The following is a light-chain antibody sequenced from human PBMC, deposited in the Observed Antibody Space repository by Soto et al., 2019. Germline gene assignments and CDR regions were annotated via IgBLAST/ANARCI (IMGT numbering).Light chain of an antibody. J-gene: IGLJ1*01. CDR1: SSDVGGYNY. V-gene: IGLV2-14*01. CDR3: SSYTSSSIV. Sequence: QSVLTQPASVSGSPGQSITISCTGTSSDVGGYNYVSWYQQHPGKAPKLMIYEVSNRPSGVSNRFSGSKSGNTASLTISRLQAEDEADYYCSSYTSSSIVFGTGTKVTVL. CDR2: EVS.